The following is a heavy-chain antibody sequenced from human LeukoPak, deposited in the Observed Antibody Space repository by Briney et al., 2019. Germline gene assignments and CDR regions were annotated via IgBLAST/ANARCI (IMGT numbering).Heavy chain of an antibody. CDR3: ARVQRQWELLIAYFDY. V-gene: IGHV3-30*04. CDR2: ISYDGSNK. CDR1: GFTFSSYA. Sequence: GGSLRLSCAASGFTFSSYAMHWVRQAPGKGLEWVAVISYDGSNKYYADSVKGRFTISRDNSKNTLYLQMNSLRAEDAAVYYCARVQRQWELLIAYFDYWGQGTLATVPS. J-gene: IGHJ4*02. D-gene: IGHD1-26*01.